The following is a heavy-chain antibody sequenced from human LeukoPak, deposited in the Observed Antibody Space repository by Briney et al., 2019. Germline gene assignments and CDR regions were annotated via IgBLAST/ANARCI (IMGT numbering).Heavy chain of an antibody. D-gene: IGHD3-16*01. CDR3: AKSYAPAGWFDP. CDR2: ISGSGGST. J-gene: IGHJ5*02. Sequence: GGSLRLSCAASGFTFSSHAMSWVRQAPGKGLEWVSAISGSGGSTYYADSVKGRFAISRDNSKNTLYLQMNSLRTEDTAVYYCAKSYAPAGWFDPWGQGTLVTVSS. CDR1: GFTFSSHA. V-gene: IGHV3-23*01.